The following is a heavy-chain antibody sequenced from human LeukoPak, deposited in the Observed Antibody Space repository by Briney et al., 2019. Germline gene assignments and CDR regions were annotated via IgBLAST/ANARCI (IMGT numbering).Heavy chain of an antibody. CDR3: AREYILTAYYGDY. Sequence: GASVKVSCKASGFTFNAYNIHWVRQAPGQGLKWMGWINPKSGGANYAQKFQGRVTMTWDTSISTAYMELSRLRSDDTAVYYCAREYILTAYYGDYWGQGTLVTVSS. D-gene: IGHD3-9*01. J-gene: IGHJ4*02. CDR1: GFTFNAYN. V-gene: IGHV1-2*02. CDR2: INPKSGGA.